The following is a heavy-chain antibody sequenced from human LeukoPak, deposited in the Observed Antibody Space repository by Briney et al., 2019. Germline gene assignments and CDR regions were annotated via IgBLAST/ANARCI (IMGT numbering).Heavy chain of an antibody. Sequence: SETLSLTCTVSGGSISSGVYYWSWIRQPPGKGLEWIGYIYHSGSTYYNPSLKSRVTISVVRSKNHFSLKLSSVTAADTAVYYCARGLSGSIRDYYYYYMDVWGKGTTVTVSS. D-gene: IGHD3-10*01. CDR1: GGSISSGVYY. CDR3: ARGLSGSIRDYYYYYMDV. V-gene: IGHV4-30-2*01. CDR2: IYHSGST. J-gene: IGHJ6*03.